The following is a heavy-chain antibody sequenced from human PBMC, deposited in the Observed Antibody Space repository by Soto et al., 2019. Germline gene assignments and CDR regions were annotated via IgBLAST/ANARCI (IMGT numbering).Heavy chain of an antibody. CDR3: AKGKEVVPAAMSYYYYYMDV. Sequence: EVQLLESGGGLVQPGGSLRLSCAASGFTFSSYAMSWVRQAPGKGLEWVSAISGSGGSTYYADSVKGRFTISRDNSKNTLYLKMNSLRAEDTAVYYCAKGKEVVPAAMSYYYYYMDVWGKGTTVTVSS. CDR1: GFTFSSYA. D-gene: IGHD2-2*01. CDR2: ISGSGGST. J-gene: IGHJ6*03. V-gene: IGHV3-23*01.